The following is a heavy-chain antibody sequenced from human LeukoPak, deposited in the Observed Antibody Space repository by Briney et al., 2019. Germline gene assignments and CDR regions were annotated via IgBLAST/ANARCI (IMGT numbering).Heavy chain of an antibody. Sequence: GGSLRLSCAAPGFTFSNYAMSWVRQAPGKGLEWISGISGSGGSTYYADSVKGRFTISRDNSKNTLYLQMNSLRAEDTAVFYCAKLERRHYGGNRFDFWGQGTLLTVSS. D-gene: IGHD1-1*01. CDR3: AKLERRHYGGNRFDF. CDR1: GFTFSNYA. V-gene: IGHV3-23*01. CDR2: ISGSGGST. J-gene: IGHJ4*02.